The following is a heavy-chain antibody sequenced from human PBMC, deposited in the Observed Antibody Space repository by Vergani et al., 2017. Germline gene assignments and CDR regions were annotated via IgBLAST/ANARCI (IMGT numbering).Heavy chain of an antibody. CDR3: ARETETAAFDI. V-gene: IGHV3-11*06. D-gene: IGHD1-1*01. J-gene: IGHJ3*02. CDR1: GGSISSGGYY. CDR2: ISSSSSYI. Sequence: QVQLQESGPGLVKPSQTLSLTCTVSGGSISSGGYYWSWIRQAPGKGLEWVSSISSSSSYIYYADSVKGRFTISRDNAKNSLYLQMNSLRAEDTAVYYCARETETAAFDIWGQGTMVTVSS.